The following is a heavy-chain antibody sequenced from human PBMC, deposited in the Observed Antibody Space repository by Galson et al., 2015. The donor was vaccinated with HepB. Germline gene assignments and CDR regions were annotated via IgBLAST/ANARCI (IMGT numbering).Heavy chain of an antibody. Sequence: ETLSLTCAVYGGSFSGYYWSWIRQPPGKGLEWIGEINHSGSTNYNPSLKSRVTISVDTSKNQFSLKLSSVTAADTAVYYCARRYSSSSNGWFDPWGQGTLVTVSS. D-gene: IGHD6-6*01. CDR1: GGSFSGYY. J-gene: IGHJ5*02. V-gene: IGHV4-34*01. CDR2: INHSGST. CDR3: ARRYSSSSNGWFDP.